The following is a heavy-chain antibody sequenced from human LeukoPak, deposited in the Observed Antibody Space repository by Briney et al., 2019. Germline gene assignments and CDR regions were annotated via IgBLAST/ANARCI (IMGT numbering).Heavy chain of an antibody. Sequence: ASVKVSCKASGYTFTGFHMHWVRQAPGQGLEWMGWISPNSGGTNYAQKFQGRVTMTRDTSISTVYMELSRLRSDDTAVYYCARDRLRLGYERTNWFDPWGQGTLVTVSS. V-gene: IGHV1-2*02. D-gene: IGHD2-15*01. CDR1: GYTFTGFH. CDR2: ISPNSGGT. J-gene: IGHJ5*02. CDR3: ARDRLRLGYERTNWFDP.